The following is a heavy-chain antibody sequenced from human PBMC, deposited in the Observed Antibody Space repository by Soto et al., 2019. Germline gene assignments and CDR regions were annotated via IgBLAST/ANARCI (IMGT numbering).Heavy chain of an antibody. Sequence: GGSLRLSCGASGFTVSSNYMSWVRQAPGKGLEWVSVIYSGGSTYDADSVKGRFTISRHNSKNTLYLQMNSLRAEDTAVYYCARVAAWAVAGITPDAFDIWGQGTMVTVSS. V-gene: IGHV3-53*04. J-gene: IGHJ3*02. D-gene: IGHD6-19*01. CDR1: GFTVSSNY. CDR3: ARVAAWAVAGITPDAFDI. CDR2: IYSGGST.